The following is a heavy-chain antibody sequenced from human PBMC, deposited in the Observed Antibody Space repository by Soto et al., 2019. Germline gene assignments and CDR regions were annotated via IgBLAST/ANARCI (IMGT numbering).Heavy chain of an antibody. CDR1: GYTFTSYA. D-gene: IGHD2-15*01. V-gene: IGHV1-3*01. CDR3: ARGPGGPDGPGDY. Sequence: QVQLVQSGAEVKKPGASVKVSCKASGYTFTSYAMHWVRQAPGQRLEWMGWINAGNGNTKYSQKFQGRVTITRDTSASTAYMKLSSLRSEDTAVYYCARGPGGPDGPGDYWGQGTLLTVSS. CDR2: INAGNGNT. J-gene: IGHJ4*02.